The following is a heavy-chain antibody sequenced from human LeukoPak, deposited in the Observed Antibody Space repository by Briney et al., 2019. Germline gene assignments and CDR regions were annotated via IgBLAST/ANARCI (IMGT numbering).Heavy chain of an antibody. CDR3: ARGSGIAAAGTN. D-gene: IGHD6-25*01. J-gene: IGHJ4*02. Sequence: SETLSLTCTVSGYSISSGYYWGWIRQPPGKGLEWIGSIYHSGSTYYNPSLKSRVTISVDTSKNQFSLKLSSVTAADTAVYYCARGSGIAAAGTNWGQGTLVTVSS. CDR1: GYSISSGYY. CDR2: IYHSGST. V-gene: IGHV4-38-2*02.